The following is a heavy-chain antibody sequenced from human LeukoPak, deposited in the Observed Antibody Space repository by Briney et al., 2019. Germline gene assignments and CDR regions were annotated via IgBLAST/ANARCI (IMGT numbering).Heavy chain of an antibody. CDR1: GYSISSGYY. D-gene: IGHD5-18*01. CDR2: IYHSGST. Sequence: SETLSLTCTVSGYSISSGYYWGWIRQPPGKGLEWIGSIYHSGSTYYNPSLKSRVTISVDTSKNQFSLKLSSVTAADTAVYYCAREEDSYGYFDFYYWGQGTLVTVSS. CDR3: AREEDSYGYFDFYY. J-gene: IGHJ4*02. V-gene: IGHV4-38-2*02.